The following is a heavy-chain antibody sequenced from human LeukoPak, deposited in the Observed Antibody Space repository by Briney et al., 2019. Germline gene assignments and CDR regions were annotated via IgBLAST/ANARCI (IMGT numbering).Heavy chain of an antibody. CDR2: ISAHNGNK. CDR1: GYPFKNYG. D-gene: IGHD6-13*01. J-gene: IGHJ5*02. CDR3: VRLNAYISPWYCWFDP. Sequence: ASVKVSCKASGYPFKNYGVSWVRQAPGQGLEWVGWISAHNGNKDSAQKFQGRVSMTTDPSTNTAYMELTSLTSDDTAVYFCVRLNAYISPWYCWFDPWGQGTLVTVSS. V-gene: IGHV1-18*01.